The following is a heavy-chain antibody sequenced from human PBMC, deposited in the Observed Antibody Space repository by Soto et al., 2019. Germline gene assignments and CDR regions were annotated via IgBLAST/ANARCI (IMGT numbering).Heavy chain of an antibody. CDR2: IRSKTNSYAT. CDR3: TSGIVVATGNGGNLRADY. Sequence: PGGSLRLSCAASGFTFSGSAIHWVRQASGKGLEWVGRIRSKTNSYATAYTASVKGRFTISRDDSKNTAYLQINSLKTEDTAVYYCTSGIVVATGNGGNLRADYWGQGTLVTVSS. CDR1: GFTFSGSA. J-gene: IGHJ4*02. V-gene: IGHV3-73*01. D-gene: IGHD3-22*01.